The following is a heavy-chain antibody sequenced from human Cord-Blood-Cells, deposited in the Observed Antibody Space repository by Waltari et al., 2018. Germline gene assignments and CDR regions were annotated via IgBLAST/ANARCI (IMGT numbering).Heavy chain of an antibody. J-gene: IGHJ5*02. V-gene: IGHV1-2*02. D-gene: IGHD6-13*01. CDR3: ARDISSRIVNWFDP. CDR2: INPNSGGT. CDR1: GYTFTGYY. Sequence: HVQLVQSGAEVKKPGASVKVSCKASGYTFTGYYMHWVRQAPGQGLEWMGWINPNSGGTNDAQKFQGRVTMTRDTSISTAYMELSRLRSDDTAVYYCARDISSRIVNWFDPWGQGTLVTVSS.